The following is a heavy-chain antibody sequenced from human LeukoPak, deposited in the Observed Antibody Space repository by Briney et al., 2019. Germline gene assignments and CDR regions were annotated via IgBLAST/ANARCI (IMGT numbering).Heavy chain of an antibody. J-gene: IGHJ6*02. CDR2: ISGSGGST. D-gene: IGHD3-22*01. V-gene: IGHV3-23*01. Sequence: GGSLRLSCAASGFTFSSYAMSWVRQAPGKGLEWVSAISGSGGSTYYADSVKGRFTISRDNSKNTLYLQMNSLRAEDTAVYYCAKGAGYDSLYYYYGMDVWGQGTTVTVSS. CDR1: GFTFSSYA. CDR3: AKGAGYDSLYYYYGMDV.